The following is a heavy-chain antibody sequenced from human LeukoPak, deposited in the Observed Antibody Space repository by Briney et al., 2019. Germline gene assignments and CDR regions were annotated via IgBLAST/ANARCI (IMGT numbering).Heavy chain of an antibody. J-gene: IGHJ5*02. CDR2: VSGYNGNT. CDR1: GYTFTSYD. V-gene: IGHV1-18*01. CDR3: ARGDWFDP. D-gene: IGHD2-21*01. Sequence: ASVKVSCKASGYTFTSYDINWVRQAPGQGLEWMGWVSGYNGNTNYAQKFEGRVAMTTDTSSSTAYMELRSLRSDDTAVYYCARGDWFDPWGQGTLVTVSS.